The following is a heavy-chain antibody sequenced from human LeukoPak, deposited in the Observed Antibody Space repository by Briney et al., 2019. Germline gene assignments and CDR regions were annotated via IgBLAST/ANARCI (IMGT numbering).Heavy chain of an antibody. D-gene: IGHD1-26*01. V-gene: IGHV3-21*01. Sequence: PGGSLRLSCAASGFTFSSYSMNWIRQAPGKGLEWVSSISGSSSYIYYADSVKGRFTISRDNAKNSLYLQMNSLRAEDTAVYYCARDTLSGSYPLDYWGQGTLVTVSS. CDR2: ISGSSSYI. CDR1: GFTFSSYS. J-gene: IGHJ4*02. CDR3: ARDTLSGSYPLDY.